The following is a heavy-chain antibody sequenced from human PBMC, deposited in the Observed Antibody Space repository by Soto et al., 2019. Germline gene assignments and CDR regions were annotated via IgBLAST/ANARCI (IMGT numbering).Heavy chain of an antibody. CDR1: GGTFSSYA. CDR3: ARSQQMATTHRRPDYYYYGMDV. J-gene: IGHJ6*02. Sequence: GASVKVSCKASGGTFSSYAISWVRHAPGQGLEWMGGIIPIFGTANYAQKFQGRVTITADESTSTAYMELSSLRSEDTAVYYCARSQQMATTHRRPDYYYYGMDVWGQGTTVTVSS. D-gene: IGHD5-12*01. V-gene: IGHV1-69*13. CDR2: IIPIFGTA.